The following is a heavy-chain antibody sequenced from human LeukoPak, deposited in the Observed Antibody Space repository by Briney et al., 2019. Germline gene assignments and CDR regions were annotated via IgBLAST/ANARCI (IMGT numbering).Heavy chain of an antibody. CDR2: VTRSSSPI. Sequence: GGSLRLSCAASGFTFSDYNMNWVRQAPGKGLEWLSYVTRSSSPIYYADSVKGRFTTSRDNAKNSLYLQMNSLRAEDTAVYYCARDNAGYDYWGQGTLVTVSS. CDR1: GFTFSDYN. J-gene: IGHJ4*02. V-gene: IGHV3-48*01. D-gene: IGHD5-12*01. CDR3: ARDNAGYDY.